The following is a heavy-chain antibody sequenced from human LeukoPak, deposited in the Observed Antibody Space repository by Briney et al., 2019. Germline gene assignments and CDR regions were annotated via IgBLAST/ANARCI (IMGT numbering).Heavy chain of an antibody. D-gene: IGHD6-13*01. Sequence: SETLSLTCAVYGGSFSGYYWSWIRQPPGKGLEWIGEINHSGSTNYNPSLKSRVTISVDESKNQFSLKLSSVTAADTAVYYCARGGISSSWYWFDPWGQGTLVTVSS. V-gene: IGHV4-34*01. CDR1: GGSFSGYY. J-gene: IGHJ5*02. CDR3: ARGGISSSWYWFDP. CDR2: INHSGST.